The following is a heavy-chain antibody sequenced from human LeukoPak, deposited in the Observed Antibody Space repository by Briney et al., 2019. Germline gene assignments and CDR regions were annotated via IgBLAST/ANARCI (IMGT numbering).Heavy chain of an antibody. CDR2: INYSGTT. CDR1: GDSISSGDYY. V-gene: IGHV4-31*03. Sequence: SETLSLTCTVSGDSISSGDYYWSWARQHPGKGLEWIGYINYSGTTYYNPSLTSRVTISVDTSKNQFSLKLSSVTAADTAVYYCARTYCRGGTCYSWDYWGQGTLVTVS. D-gene: IGHD2-15*01. J-gene: IGHJ4*02. CDR3: ARTYCRGGTCYSWDY.